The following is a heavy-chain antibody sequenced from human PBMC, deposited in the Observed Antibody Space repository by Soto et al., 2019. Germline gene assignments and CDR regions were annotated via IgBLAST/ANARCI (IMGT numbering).Heavy chain of an antibody. CDR1: GYTVAGCD. D-gene: IGHD3-3*01. CDR2: IDPNSGGT. Sequence: ASVKVSCSASGYTVAGCDMDWVRQTPGQGREWMGWIDPNSGGTSYAQKFQGRVTMTRDTSISTAYMELSRLRSDDTDVSYCARFFGLYGMDVWGQGTTVTVYS. J-gene: IGHJ6*02. CDR3: ARFFGLYGMDV. V-gene: IGHV1-2*02.